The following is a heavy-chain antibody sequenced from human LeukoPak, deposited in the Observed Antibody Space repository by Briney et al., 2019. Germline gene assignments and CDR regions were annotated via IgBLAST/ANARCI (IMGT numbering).Heavy chain of an antibody. CDR2: IISDGSTT. V-gene: IGHV3-74*01. CDR3: AKDMYSSSSGYFDY. CDR1: GFIFSDYA. Sequence: GGSLRPSCAASGFIFSDYAMHWVRQAPGKGLVWVSRIISDGSTTDYADSVKGRFTISRDNAKNTLYLQMNSLRAEDMALYYCAKDMYSSSSGYFDYWGQGTLVTVSS. J-gene: IGHJ4*02. D-gene: IGHD6-6*01.